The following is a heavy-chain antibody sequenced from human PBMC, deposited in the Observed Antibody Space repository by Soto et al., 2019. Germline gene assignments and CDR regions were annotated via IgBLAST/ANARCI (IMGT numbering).Heavy chain of an antibody. CDR2: IGAYSGNT. Sequence: ASVKVSCKASGYTFTSYGISWVRQAPGQGLEWMGWIGAYSGNTNYAQKLQGRVTMTTDTSTSTAYMELRSLRSDDTAVYYCARDLRYFDWLSSDYNWFDPWGQGTLVTVSS. J-gene: IGHJ5*02. V-gene: IGHV1-18*01. CDR3: ARDLRYFDWLSSDYNWFDP. D-gene: IGHD3-9*01. CDR1: GYTFTSYG.